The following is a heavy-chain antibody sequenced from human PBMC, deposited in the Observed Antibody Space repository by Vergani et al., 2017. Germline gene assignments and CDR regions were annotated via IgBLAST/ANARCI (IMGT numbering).Heavy chain of an antibody. Sequence: QLQLQESGPGLVKPSATLSLTFSVSGASIRSSNYYWGSIRQPPGKGLEWIASIYYSGSTYYNPFLKSRVSISVDTSKNQFSLKLSSVTAADTAVYFCARHSTVEWLVKLGWIDPWGQGILVTVSS. D-gene: IGHD6-19*01. CDR3: ARHSTVEWLVKLGWIDP. V-gene: IGHV4-39*01. J-gene: IGHJ5*02. CDR1: GASIRSSNYY. CDR2: IYYSGST.